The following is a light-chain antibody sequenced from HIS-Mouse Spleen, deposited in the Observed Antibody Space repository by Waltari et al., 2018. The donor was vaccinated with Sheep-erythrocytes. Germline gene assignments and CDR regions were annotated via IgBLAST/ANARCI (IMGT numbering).Light chain of an antibody. CDR2: EVS. CDR1: SSDVGGYNY. V-gene: IGLV2-14*01. J-gene: IGLJ1*01. Sequence: QSALTQPASVSGSPGQSITISCTGTSSDVGGYNYVSWYSKHPGKAPKLMIYEVSNRPSGVSNRFSGSKSGNTASLTISGLQAEYEADYYCCSYAGSYNHVFATGTKVTVL. CDR3: CSYAGSYNHV.